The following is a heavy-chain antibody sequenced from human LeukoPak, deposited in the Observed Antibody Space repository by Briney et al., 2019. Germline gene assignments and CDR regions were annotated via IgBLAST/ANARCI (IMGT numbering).Heavy chain of an antibody. V-gene: IGHV3-21*05. J-gene: IGHJ4*02. D-gene: IGHD1-14*01. CDR2: IGLASGFV. Sequence: GGSLRLSCAASGFTFSDYSMNWVRRAPGRGLEWISYIGLASGFVSYADSVKGRFSISSDTARDSVYLQMSSLRAEDTAVYYCARAKTGAFDSGGQGPLATVSS. CDR1: GFTFSDYS. CDR3: ARAKTGAFDS.